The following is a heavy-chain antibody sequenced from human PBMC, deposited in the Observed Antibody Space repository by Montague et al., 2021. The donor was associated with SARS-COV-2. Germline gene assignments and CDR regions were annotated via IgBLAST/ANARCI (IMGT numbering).Heavy chain of an antibody. V-gene: IGHV4-34*01. D-gene: IGHD2/OR15-2a*01. J-gene: IGHJ3*01. CDR1: GGSFSGYY. CDR3: ARVQVSAFVILIVLPAAGALDS. Sequence: SETLSLTCAVYGGSFSGYYWRWVRQPPGKGLEWIGEINHSGNIKYNPSLKNRVTMSVDRSKNQFSLKLTSATAADTATYYCARVQVSAFVILIVLPAAGALDSWGRGTTVTVSS. CDR2: INHSGNI.